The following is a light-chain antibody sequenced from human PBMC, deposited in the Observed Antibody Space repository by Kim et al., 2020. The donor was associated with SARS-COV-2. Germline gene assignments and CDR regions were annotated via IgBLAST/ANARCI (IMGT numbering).Light chain of an antibody. Sequence: QRVTISCSGSCSNIGSNYVYWYQQLPGAAPKLLIYENYQRPSGVPDRFSGSKSGTSASLAISGLRSEDEADYYCAAWDNSLSVHYVFGTGTKVTVL. J-gene: IGLJ1*01. CDR1: CSNIGSNY. V-gene: IGLV1-47*01. CDR2: ENY. CDR3: AAWDNSLSVHYV.